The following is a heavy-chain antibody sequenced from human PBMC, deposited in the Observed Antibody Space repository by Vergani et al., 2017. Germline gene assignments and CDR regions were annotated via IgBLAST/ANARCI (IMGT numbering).Heavy chain of an antibody. J-gene: IGHJ6*03. Sequence: QVQLQQWGAGLLKPSETLSLTCAVYGGSFSGYYWSWIRQPPGKGLEWIGEINHSGSTNYNPSLKSRVTISVDTSKNQFSLKLSSVTAADTAVYYCARSRGYCSSTSCRAYYYYYMDVWGKGTTVTVSS. CDR2: INHSGST. V-gene: IGHV4-34*01. D-gene: IGHD2-2*01. CDR1: GGSFSGYY. CDR3: ARSRGYCSSTSCRAYYYYYMDV.